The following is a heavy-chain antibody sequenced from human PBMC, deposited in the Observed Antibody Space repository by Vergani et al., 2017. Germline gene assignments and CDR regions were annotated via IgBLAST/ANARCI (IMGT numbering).Heavy chain of an antibody. CDR1: GGSITSSSYN. D-gene: IGHD2-2*01. Sequence: QLHLQESGPGLVKPSETLSLTCTVSGGSITSSSYNWGWIRQPPGKGLEWIGYIYSTGSTHHNPSLRRRIIMSVDTSKNQFSLKLNSVTAADTAVYYCARMGCYDEGDAFRIGYFDSWGPGVLVTVSS. CDR3: ARMGCYDEGDAFRIGYFDS. J-gene: IGHJ4*02. V-gene: IGHV4-61*05. CDR2: IYSTGST.